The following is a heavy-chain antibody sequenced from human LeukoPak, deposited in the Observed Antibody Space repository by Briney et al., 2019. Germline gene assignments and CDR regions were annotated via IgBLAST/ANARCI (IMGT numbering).Heavy chain of an antibody. CDR3: VRDYFRGDIVATIMDY. D-gene: IGHD5-12*01. CDR1: GYTFTDYY. Sequence: ASVTVSCKASGYTFTDYYIHWVRQAPGQGLEWMGWINPNIGGTNYAQKFQGRVTMTRDTSISTAYMELSRLRSDDTAVYYCVRDYFRGDIVATIMDYWVQGTLVTVSS. CDR2: INPNIGGT. J-gene: IGHJ4*02. V-gene: IGHV1-2*02.